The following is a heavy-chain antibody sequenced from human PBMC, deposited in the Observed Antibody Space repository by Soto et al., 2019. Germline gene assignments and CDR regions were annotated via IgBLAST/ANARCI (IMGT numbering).Heavy chain of an antibody. CDR2: IIPIFGTA. J-gene: IGHJ4*02. Sequence: ASVKVSCKASGGTFSSYAISWVRQAPGQGLEWMGGIIPIFGTANYAQKFQGRVTITADESTSTAYMELSSLRSEDTAVYYCARVGDSSSSLLPDYWGQGTLVTVSS. CDR1: GGTFSSYA. V-gene: IGHV1-69*13. CDR3: ARVGDSSSSLLPDY. D-gene: IGHD6-6*01.